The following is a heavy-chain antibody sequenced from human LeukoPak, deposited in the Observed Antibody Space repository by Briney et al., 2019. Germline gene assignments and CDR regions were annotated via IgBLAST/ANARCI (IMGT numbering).Heavy chain of an antibody. CDR1: GASISGGYW. D-gene: IGHD1-26*01. V-gene: IGHV4-4*02. Sequence: SETLSLTCAVSGASISGGYWWSWVRQPPGRGLEWIGEVYHSGTTTYNPSLKSRVTVSADKSENQFSLKLTSVTAADTAMYYCARRRGGWEQLGGVPDYWGQGTLVTVSS. J-gene: IGHJ4*02. CDR2: VYHSGTT. CDR3: ARRRGGWEQLGGVPDY.